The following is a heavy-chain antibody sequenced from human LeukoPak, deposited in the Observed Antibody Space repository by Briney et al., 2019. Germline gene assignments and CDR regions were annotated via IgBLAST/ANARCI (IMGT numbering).Heavy chain of an antibody. V-gene: IGHV4-39*01. CDR1: GFTFSSYSMN. Sequence: PGGSLRLSCAASGFTFSSYSMNWVRQPPGKGLEWIGSIYYSGSTYYNPSLKSRVTISVDTSKNQFSLKLNSVTATDTAVYYCARHYGPWGQGTLVTVSS. J-gene: IGHJ4*02. CDR2: IYYSGST. CDR3: ARHYGP. D-gene: IGHD3-10*01.